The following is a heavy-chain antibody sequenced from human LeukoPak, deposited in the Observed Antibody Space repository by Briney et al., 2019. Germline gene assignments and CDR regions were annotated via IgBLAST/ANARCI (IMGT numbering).Heavy chain of an antibody. Sequence: GASVKVSCKASGYTFTGYYIHWVRQAPGQGLEWMGWINPNSGGTDYAQKFQDRVTLTRDTSISTAYMELSRLRSDDTAVYFCAREETAMIDFWGQGTLVTVSS. J-gene: IGHJ4*02. CDR1: GYTFTGYY. V-gene: IGHV1-2*02. CDR3: AREETAMIDF. D-gene: IGHD5-18*01. CDR2: INPNSGGT.